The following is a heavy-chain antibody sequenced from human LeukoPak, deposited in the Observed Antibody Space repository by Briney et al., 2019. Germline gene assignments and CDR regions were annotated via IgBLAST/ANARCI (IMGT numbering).Heavy chain of an antibody. D-gene: IGHD6-19*01. CDR3: VRDGGSGSPLGGGIGDYDGMDV. J-gene: IGHJ6*02. CDR2: LYTGDIT. CDR1: GFTVSSTS. V-gene: IGHV3-66*01. Sequence: GGSLRLSCAVSGFTVSSTSMTWVRQAPGKGLEWVSFLYTGDITYYADSMKGRFTISRDDSKNTLYLQMTGLRVEDTAIYYCVRDGGSGSPLGGGIGDYDGMDVWGHGTTVTVSS.